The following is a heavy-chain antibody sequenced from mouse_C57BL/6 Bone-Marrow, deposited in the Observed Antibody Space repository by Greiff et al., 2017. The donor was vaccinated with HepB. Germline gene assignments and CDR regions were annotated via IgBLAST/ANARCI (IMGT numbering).Heavy chain of an antibody. J-gene: IGHJ4*01. D-gene: IGHD1-1*01. CDR2: IRSKSNNYAT. Sequence: EVKLVESGGGLVQPKGSLKLSCAASGFSFNTYAMNWVRQAPGKGLEWVARIRSKSNNYATYYADSVKDRFTISRDDSESMLYLQMNNFKTEDTAMYYCVRQNYYGSSYNYAMDYWGQGTSVTVSS. V-gene: IGHV10-1*01. CDR1: GFSFNTYA. CDR3: VRQNYYGSSYNYAMDY.